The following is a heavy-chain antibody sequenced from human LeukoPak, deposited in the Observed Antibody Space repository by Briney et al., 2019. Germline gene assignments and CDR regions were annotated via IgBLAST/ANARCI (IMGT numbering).Heavy chain of an antibody. CDR2: INPSGGST. CDR3: ASTYYDFWSGYYPASHGRTNYGMDV. J-gene: IGHJ6*02. Sequence: ASVKVSCKASGYTFTSYYMHWVRQAPGQGLEWMGIINPSGGSTSYAQKFQGRVTMTRDTSTSTVYMELSSLRSEDTAVYYCASTYYDFWSGYYPASHGRTNYGMDVWGQGTTVTVSS. D-gene: IGHD3-3*01. V-gene: IGHV1-46*01. CDR1: GYTFTSYY.